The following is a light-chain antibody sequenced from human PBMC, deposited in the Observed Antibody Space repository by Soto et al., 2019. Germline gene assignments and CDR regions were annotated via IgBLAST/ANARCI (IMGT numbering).Light chain of an antibody. V-gene: IGLV1-44*01. CDR2: SNY. J-gene: IGLJ3*02. CDR3: ATWDDSLNGWV. CDR1: TSNIGSNT. Sequence: QTVVTQPPSASGTPGQRVTISCSGSTSNIGSNTVNWYQHLPGTAPKLLIYSNYQRPSGVPDRFSGSKSGTSASLAISGLQSEDEADYHCATWDDSLNGWVFGGGTKVTVL.